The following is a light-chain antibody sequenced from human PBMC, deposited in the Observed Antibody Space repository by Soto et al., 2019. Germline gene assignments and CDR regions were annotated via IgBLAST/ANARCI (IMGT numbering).Light chain of an antibody. J-gene: IGLJ7*01. CDR2: EVS. V-gene: IGLV2-11*01. Sequence: QSALTQPRSVSGSPGQSVTISCTGTRNDVGSYDYVSWFQHHPGKAPKLIIFEVSNRPSGISDRFSGFKSANTAYLTISGVQPEDEADYHCSSYTTIKTVVFGGGTQLTVL. CDR1: RNDVGSYDY. CDR3: SSYTTIKTVV.